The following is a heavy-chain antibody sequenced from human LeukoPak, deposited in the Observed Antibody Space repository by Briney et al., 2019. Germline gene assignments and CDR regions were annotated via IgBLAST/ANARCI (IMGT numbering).Heavy chain of an antibody. D-gene: IGHD2-15*01. J-gene: IGHJ4*02. V-gene: IGHV3-23*01. CDR3: AKDGCSGGSCHHLDY. CDR1: GFTFSSYA. Sequence: GGSLRLSCAASGFTFSSYAMSWVRQAPGKELEWVSAISGSGGSTYYADSVKGRFTISRDNSKNTLYLQMNSLRAEDTAVYYCAKDGCSGGSCHHLDYWGQGTLVTVSS. CDR2: ISGSGGST.